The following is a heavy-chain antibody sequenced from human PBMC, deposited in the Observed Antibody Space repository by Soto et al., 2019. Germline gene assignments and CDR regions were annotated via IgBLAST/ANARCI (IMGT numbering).Heavy chain of an antibody. CDR1: GFSFSSYG. CDR2: ITYGGGYK. Sequence: PGGSLRLSCVGSGFSFSSYGIYWVRQAPGKGLEWVGVITYGGGYKFYADSVKGRFTISRENSKNTVYLQMNNLRSEDAAVYYCAKDWREFFPGEAFEIWGQGTMVTVSS. J-gene: IGHJ3*02. CDR3: AKDWREFFPGEAFEI. V-gene: IGHV3-30*18. D-gene: IGHD3-10*01.